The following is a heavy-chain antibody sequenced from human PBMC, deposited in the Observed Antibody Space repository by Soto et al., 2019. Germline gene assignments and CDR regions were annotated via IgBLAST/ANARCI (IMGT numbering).Heavy chain of an antibody. CDR1: GFTFSSYS. CDR3: AREGMTTVATCAWGYYYYGMDV. Sequence: EVQLVESGGGLVQPGGSLRLSCAASGFTFSSYSMNWVRQAPGKGLEWVSYISSSSSTIYYADSVKGRFTISRDNAKNSLYLRMNSLRDDDTAVYYCAREGMTTVATCAWGYYYYGMDVWGQGTTVTVSS. D-gene: IGHD4-17*01. V-gene: IGHV3-48*02. CDR2: ISSSSSTI. J-gene: IGHJ6*02.